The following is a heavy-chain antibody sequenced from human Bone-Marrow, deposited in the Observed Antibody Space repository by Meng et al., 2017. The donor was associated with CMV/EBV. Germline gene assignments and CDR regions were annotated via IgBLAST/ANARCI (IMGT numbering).Heavy chain of an antibody. CDR2: ISAYNGNT. CDR1: GYTFTSYG. J-gene: IGHJ5*02. CDR3: AGDAPGGPAEDTSNWFDP. D-gene: IGHD2-2*01. V-gene: IGHV1-18*01. Sequence: ASVKVSCKASGYTFTSYGISWVRQAPGQGLEWMGWISAYNGNTNYAQKLQGRVTMTTDTSTSTAYMELRSLRSDDTAVYYCAGDAPGGPAEDTSNWFDPWGQGTLVTVSS.